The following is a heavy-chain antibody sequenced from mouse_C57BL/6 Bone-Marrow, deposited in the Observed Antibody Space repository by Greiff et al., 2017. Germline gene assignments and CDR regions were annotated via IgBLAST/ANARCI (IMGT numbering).Heavy chain of an antibody. D-gene: IGHD1-1*01. J-gene: IGHJ4*01. CDR3: ARHNYYGSSYGLDY. V-gene: IGHV5-6*01. CDR1: GFTFSSYG. CDR2: ISSGGSYT. Sequence: EVMLVESGGDLVKPGGSLKLSCAASGFTFSSYGMSWVRQTPDKRLEWVATISSGGSYTYYPDSVKGRFTISRDNAKNTLYLQMSSLKSEDTAMYYCARHNYYGSSYGLDYWGQGTSVTVSS.